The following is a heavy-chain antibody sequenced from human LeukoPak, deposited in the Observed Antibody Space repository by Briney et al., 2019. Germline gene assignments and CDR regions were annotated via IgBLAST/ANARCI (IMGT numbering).Heavy chain of an antibody. CDR1: GGSISSGSYY. V-gene: IGHV4-61*02. J-gene: IGHJ4*02. Sequence: PSQTLSLTCSVSGGSISSGSYYWSWIRQPVGKGLEWIGRIYTSGSTNYNPSLKSRVTMSFDASNNQFSLRLSSVTAADTAVYYCARVTTGGYYNYWGQGTLVTVSS. D-gene: IGHD3-22*01. CDR2: IYTSGST. CDR3: ARVTTGGYYNY.